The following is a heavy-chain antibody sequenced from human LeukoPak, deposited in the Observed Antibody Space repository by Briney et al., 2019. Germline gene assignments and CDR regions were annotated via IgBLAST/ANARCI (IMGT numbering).Heavy chain of an antibody. Sequence: SETLSLTCTVSGGSISSYYWSWIRQPPGKGLEWIGYIYYSGTIKCNPSLKSRVTISIDTSKNQFSLKLSSVTAADTAVYSCARWVGSSGSFDYWGQGTLVTVSS. CDR3: ARWVGSSGSFDY. D-gene: IGHD6-19*01. CDR2: IYYSGTI. V-gene: IGHV4-59*01. J-gene: IGHJ4*02. CDR1: GGSISSYY.